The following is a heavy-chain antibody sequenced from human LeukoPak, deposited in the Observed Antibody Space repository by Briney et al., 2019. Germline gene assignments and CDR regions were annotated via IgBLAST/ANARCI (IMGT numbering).Heavy chain of an antibody. V-gene: IGHV4-59*01. J-gene: IGHJ3*02. D-gene: IGHD4-17*01. CDR2: IYYSGST. Sequence: SETLSLTCTVSGGSISSYYWSWIRQPPGKGLEWIGYIYYSGSTNYNPSLKSLVTISVDTSKNQFSLKLSSVTAADTAVYYCARETHDYGDPFDAFDIWGQGTMVTVSS. CDR3: ARETHDYGDPFDAFDI. CDR1: GGSISSYY.